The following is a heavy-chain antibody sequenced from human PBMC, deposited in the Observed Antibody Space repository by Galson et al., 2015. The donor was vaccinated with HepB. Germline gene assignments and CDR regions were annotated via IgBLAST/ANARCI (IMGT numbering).Heavy chain of an antibody. CDR3: APHPYGSPGDY. Sequence: SLRLSCAASGFTFSNAWMTWVRQAPGKGLEWVGRITDGGTTDYAAPVKGSFIISRVDSKNTLYLEMNSLKTEDTAVYYCAPHPYGSPGDYWGQGTLVTVSS. CDR1: GFTFSNAW. CDR2: ITDGGTT. D-gene: IGHD3-10*01. J-gene: IGHJ4*02. V-gene: IGHV3-15*01.